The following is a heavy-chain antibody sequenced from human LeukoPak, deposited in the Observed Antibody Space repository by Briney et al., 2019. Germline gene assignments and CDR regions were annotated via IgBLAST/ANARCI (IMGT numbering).Heavy chain of an antibody. CDR2: IYYNGST. CDR1: GGSISRYY. Sequence: PSETLSLTCTVSGGSISRYYWSWIRQPPGKGLEWIGYIYYNGSTNYNPSLKSRVIISVDTSKNQLSLKLSYVTAADTAVYYCARDRAYYDSSGYYHYYYYYGMDVWGQGTTVTVSS. V-gene: IGHV4-59*01. D-gene: IGHD3-22*01. J-gene: IGHJ6*02. CDR3: ARDRAYYDSSGYYHYYYYYGMDV.